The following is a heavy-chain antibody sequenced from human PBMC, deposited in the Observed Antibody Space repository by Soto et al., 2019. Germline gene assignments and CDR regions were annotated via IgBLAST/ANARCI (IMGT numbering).Heavy chain of an antibody. V-gene: IGHV5-51*01. CDR2: IYPGDSDT. CDR3: ARVRRPNSGYDYGGSMDV. Sequence: PGESLKISCQGSGYSFTSYWIGWVRQMPGKGLEWMGIIYPGDSDTRYSPSFQGQVTISVDKSISTAHLQWSSLKASDTAIYYCARVRRPNSGYDYGGSMDVWGQGTTVTVSS. D-gene: IGHD5-12*01. CDR1: GYSFTSYW. J-gene: IGHJ6*02.